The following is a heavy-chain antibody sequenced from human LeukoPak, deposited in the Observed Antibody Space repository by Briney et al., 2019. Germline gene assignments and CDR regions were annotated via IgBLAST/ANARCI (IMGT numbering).Heavy chain of an antibody. Sequence: ASVKVSCKASGYTFTGYYMHWVRQAPGQGLEWMGWINPNSGGTNYAQKFQGRVTMTRDTSISTAYMELSRLRSDDTAVYYRATIVVVPAAIPFDYWGQGTLVTVSS. D-gene: IGHD2-2*02. CDR3: ATIVVVPAAIPFDY. CDR2: INPNSGGT. J-gene: IGHJ4*02. CDR1: GYTFTGYY. V-gene: IGHV1-2*02.